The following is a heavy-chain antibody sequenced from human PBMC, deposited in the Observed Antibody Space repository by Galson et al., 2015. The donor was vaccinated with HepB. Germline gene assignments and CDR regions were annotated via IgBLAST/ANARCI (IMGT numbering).Heavy chain of an antibody. D-gene: IGHD2-2*02. J-gene: IGHJ3*02. Sequence: SLRLSCAASGFTFNSYAMSWVRQAPGKGLEWVSAITGSSGGTYYADSVKGRFTISRDNSKNTLYLQMNSLRAEDTAVYYCAKGDYCSSTSCYIGDDAFDIWGQGTMVTVSS. CDR3: AKGDYCSSTSCYIGDDAFDI. CDR2: ITGSSGGT. V-gene: IGHV3-23*01. CDR1: GFTFNSYA.